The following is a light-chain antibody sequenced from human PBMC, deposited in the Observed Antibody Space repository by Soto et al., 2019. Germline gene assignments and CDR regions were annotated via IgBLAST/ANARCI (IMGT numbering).Light chain of an antibody. J-gene: IGKJ2*01. CDR3: QKSYSTPMYT. Sequence: DIQMTQSPSSLSASVGDRVTITCRASQSISSYLNWYQQKPGKAPKLLIYAASSLQSGVPSRFSGSGSGTDFTLTISSLQPEDFETYYCQKSYSTPMYTFGQGNKLEIK. V-gene: IGKV1-39*01. CDR2: AAS. CDR1: QSISSY.